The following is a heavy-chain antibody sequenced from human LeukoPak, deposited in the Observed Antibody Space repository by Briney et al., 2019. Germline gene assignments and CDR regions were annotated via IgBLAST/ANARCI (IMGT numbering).Heavy chain of an antibody. D-gene: IGHD7-27*01. CDR2: ISYDGSNK. CDR1: GFTFSSYA. J-gene: IGHJ4*02. CDR3: ARDGDWGSPPYYFDY. Sequence: GRSLRLSCAASGFTFSSYAMHWVRQAPGKRLEWVAVISYDGSNKYYADAVKGRFTIARDNSKNTLYLQMNRLRAEDTAVYYCARDGDWGSPPYYFDYWGQGTLVTVPS. V-gene: IGHV3-30*04.